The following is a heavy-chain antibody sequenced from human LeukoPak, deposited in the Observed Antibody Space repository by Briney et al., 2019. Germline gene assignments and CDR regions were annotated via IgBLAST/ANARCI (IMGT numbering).Heavy chain of an antibody. J-gene: IGHJ4*02. D-gene: IGHD5-12*01. CDR1: GYTFTSYA. CDR2: INAGNGNT. Sequence: VASVKVSCKASGYTFTSYAMHWVRQAPGQRLEWMGWINAGNGNTKYSQKFQGRVTITRDTSASTAYMELSSLRSEGTAVYYCARDQGYSGYDFYFDYWGQGTLVTVSS. V-gene: IGHV1-3*01. CDR3: ARDQGYSGYDFYFDY.